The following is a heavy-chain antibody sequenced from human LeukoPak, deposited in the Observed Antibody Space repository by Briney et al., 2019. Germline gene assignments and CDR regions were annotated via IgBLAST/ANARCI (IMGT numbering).Heavy chain of an antibody. CDR3: AKGRYYYDSSGYEYTLFDY. D-gene: IGHD3-22*01. V-gene: IGHV3-23*01. Sequence: GGSLRLSCAASGFTFRNYVIHWVRQAPGKGLEWVSAISGSGGSTYYADSVKGRFTISRDNSKNTLYLQMNSLRAEDTAVYYCAKGRYYYDSSGYEYTLFDYWGQGTLVTVSS. CDR2: ISGSGGST. CDR1: GFTFRNYV. J-gene: IGHJ4*02.